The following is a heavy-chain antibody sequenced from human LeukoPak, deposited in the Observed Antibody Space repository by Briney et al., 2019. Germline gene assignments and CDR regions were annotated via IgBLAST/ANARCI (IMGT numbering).Heavy chain of an antibody. CDR2: INHSGST. CDR3: ARRITLVRGFNY. D-gene: IGHD3-10*01. J-gene: IGHJ4*02. V-gene: IGHV4-34*01. CDR1: GGSLSGYY. Sequence: SEILSLTCAVYGGSLSGYYWTWIRQPPGKGLEWIGEINHSGSTNYNPSLKSRVTISVDTSKNQFSLRLTSVTAADTAVYYCARRITLVRGFNYWGQGTLVTVSS.